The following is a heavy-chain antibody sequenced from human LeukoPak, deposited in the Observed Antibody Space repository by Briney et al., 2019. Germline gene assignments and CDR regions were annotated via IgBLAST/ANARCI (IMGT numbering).Heavy chain of an antibody. CDR2: INHSGST. CDR3: ARLVIYGDFFDY. V-gene: IGHV4-34*01. Sequence: PSETLSLTCAVYGGSFSGYYWSWIRQPPGKGLEWIGEINHSGSTNYNPSLKSRVTISVDTSKNQFSLKLSSVTAADTAVYYCARLVIYGDFFDYWGQGTLVTVSS. D-gene: IGHD4-17*01. CDR1: GGSFSGYY. J-gene: IGHJ4*02.